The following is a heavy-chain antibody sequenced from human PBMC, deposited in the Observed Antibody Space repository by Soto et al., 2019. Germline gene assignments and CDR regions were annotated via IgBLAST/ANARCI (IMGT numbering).Heavy chain of an antibody. CDR1: GFTVSINY. J-gene: IGHJ2*01. CDR2: IYSGGTT. V-gene: IGHV3-53*02. Sequence: EVQLVETGGGLIQPGGSLRLSCAASGFTVSINYISWVRQAPGKGLEWVSVIYSGGTTYYADSVKGRFTISRDDSKNTLYLQMNSLRAEDTAVYYCARAGVDILTGHMYWDVDLWGRGTLVTVSS. CDR3: ARAGVDILTGHMYWDVDL. D-gene: IGHD3-9*01.